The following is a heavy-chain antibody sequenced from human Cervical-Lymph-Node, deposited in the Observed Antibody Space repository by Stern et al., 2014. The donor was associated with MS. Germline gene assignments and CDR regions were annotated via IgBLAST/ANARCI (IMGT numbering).Heavy chain of an antibody. D-gene: IGHD3/OR15-3a*01. V-gene: IGHV3-30-3*01. J-gene: IGHJ4*02. CDR2: ISYDGSKK. CDR1: GFTFSSYA. CDR3: AREFGLTYDD. Sequence: VQLVESGGGVVQPGRSLRLSCVASGFTFSSYAMHWVRQAPGKGLEWVAVISYDGSKKYYSDSVNGRFTISRDNSEITLYLQMNSLRAEDTSVYYCAREFGLTYDDWGQGTLVTVSS.